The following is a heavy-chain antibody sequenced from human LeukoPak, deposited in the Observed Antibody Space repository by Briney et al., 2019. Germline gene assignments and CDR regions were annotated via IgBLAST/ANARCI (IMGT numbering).Heavy chain of an antibody. D-gene: IGHD3-3*01. CDR3: ARTSYDFWSGYIGY. V-gene: IGHV1-69*04. CDR1: GGTFSSYA. Sequence: SVKVSCKASGGTFSSYAISWVRQAPGQGLEWMGRIIPILGIANYAQKFQGRVTITAAKSTSTAYMELSSLRSEDTAVDYCARTSYDFWSGYIGYWGQGTLVPVSS. J-gene: IGHJ4*02. CDR2: IIPILGIA.